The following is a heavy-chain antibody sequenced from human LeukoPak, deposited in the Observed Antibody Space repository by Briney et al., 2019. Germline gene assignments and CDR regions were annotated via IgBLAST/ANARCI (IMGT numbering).Heavy chain of an antibody. J-gene: IGHJ4*02. CDR2: ISSSGSTI. V-gene: IGHV3-11*04. Sequence: GGSLRLSCAASGFTVSSNYMNWVRQAPGKGLEWVSYISSSGSTIYYADSVKGRSSVSRDNAKNSLDLQMNSLRAEDTAVYYCARLPSSAGAGTFDYWGQGTLVTVSS. CDR3: ARLPSSAGAGTFDY. D-gene: IGHD6-13*01. CDR1: GFTVSSNY.